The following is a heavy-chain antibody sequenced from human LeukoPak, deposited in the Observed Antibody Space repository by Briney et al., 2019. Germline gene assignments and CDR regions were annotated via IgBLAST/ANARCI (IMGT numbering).Heavy chain of an antibody. Sequence: ASVKVSCKASGYTFTNYGISWVRQAPGQGLEWMGWISANNGDTDYAQKLQGRLTLTTDTSTNTAYMELRSLRSDDTAVYYCARDIGVTNFDYWGQGTLVTVSS. CDR2: ISANNGDT. J-gene: IGHJ4*02. D-gene: IGHD4-17*01. CDR3: ARDIGVTNFDY. V-gene: IGHV1-18*01. CDR1: GYTFTNYG.